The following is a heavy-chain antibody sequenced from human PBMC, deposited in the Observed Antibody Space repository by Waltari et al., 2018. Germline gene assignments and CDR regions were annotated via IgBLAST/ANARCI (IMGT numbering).Heavy chain of an antibody. CDR3: ARDQWFAFDI. D-gene: IGHD3-22*01. CDR2: IMTDGSEE. CDR1: GFTLSRYW. V-gene: IGHV3-7*01. J-gene: IGHJ3*02. Sequence: LSCAASGFTLSRYWMSWVRQAPGKGPEWVANIMTDGSEEYYVDSVRGRFTISRDNAKNSLYLQMNSLRPEDTAVYYCARDQWFAFDIWGHGTMVTVSS.